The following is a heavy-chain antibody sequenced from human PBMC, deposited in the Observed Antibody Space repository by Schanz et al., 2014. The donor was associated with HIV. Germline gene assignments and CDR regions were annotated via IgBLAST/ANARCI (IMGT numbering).Heavy chain of an antibody. J-gene: IGHJ4*02. Sequence: EVQLVESGGGLVQPGRSLRLSCAASGFTFDDYAMHWVRQAPGKGLEWVSCISWNSCSIGYADSVKGRFTISRDNAKNSLYLQMNSLRAEDTALYYCACECDYGGNSCFDYWGQGTLVTVSS. CDR2: ISWNSCSI. D-gene: IGHD4-17*01. CDR3: ACECDYGGNSCFDY. V-gene: IGHV3-9*01. CDR1: GFTFDDYA.